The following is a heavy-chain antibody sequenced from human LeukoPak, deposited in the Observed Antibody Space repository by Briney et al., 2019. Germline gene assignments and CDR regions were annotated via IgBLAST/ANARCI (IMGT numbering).Heavy chain of an antibody. Sequence: ASVKVSCKASGGTFSSYAISWVRQSPGQGLEWMVKIIPILGIANYAQKFQGRVTITADKSTSTAYMELSSLRYEDTDVYYCARDSGYSYGFGYWGQGTLVTVSS. CDR3: ARDSGYSYGFGY. V-gene: IGHV1-69*04. J-gene: IGHJ4*02. D-gene: IGHD5-18*01. CDR2: IIPILGIA. CDR1: GGTFSSYA.